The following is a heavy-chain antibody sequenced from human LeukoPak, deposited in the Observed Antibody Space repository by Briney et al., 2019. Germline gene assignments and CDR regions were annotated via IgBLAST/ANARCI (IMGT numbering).Heavy chain of an antibody. V-gene: IGHV4-34*01. J-gene: IGHJ4*02. CDR2: INHSGST. CDR1: GGSFSGYY. CDR3: ARVRGKYYYGSGKLGFFDY. Sequence: SETLSLTCAVYGGSFSGYYWSWIRQPPGKGLEWIAEINHSGSTNYNPSLKSRVTISVDTSKNQFSLKLSSVTAADTAVYYCARVRGKYYYGSGKLGFFDYWGQGTLVTVSS. D-gene: IGHD3-10*01.